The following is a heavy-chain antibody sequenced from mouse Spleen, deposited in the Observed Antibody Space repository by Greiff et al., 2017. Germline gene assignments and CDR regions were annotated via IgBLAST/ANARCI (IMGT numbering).Heavy chain of an antibody. CDR2: IDPENGNT. J-gene: IGHJ1*01. D-gene: IGHD2-10*02. CDR1: GFNIKDYY. V-gene: IGHV14-1*02. Sequence: EVHLVESGAELVRPGALVKLSCKASGFNIKDYYMHWVKQRPEQGLEWIGWIDPENGNTIYDPKFQGKASITADTSSNTAYLQLSSLTSEDTAVYYCASYGNYWYFDVWGAGTTVTVSS. CDR3: ASYGNYWYFDV.